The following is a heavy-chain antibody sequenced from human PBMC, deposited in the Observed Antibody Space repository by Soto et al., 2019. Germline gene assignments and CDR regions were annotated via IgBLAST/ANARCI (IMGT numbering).Heavy chain of an antibody. CDR3: ARGSAFIGLDY. CDR1: GFIFSRYS. V-gene: IGHV3-21*01. D-gene: IGHD1-26*01. Sequence: PGGSLRLSCAVSGFIFSRYSMNWVRQAPGKGLEWVSSIGTSGSYIYDTDSVKGRFTISRDNNKDSLYLQMNSLRAEDTAIYYCARGSAFIGLDYWGQGTPVTVSS. J-gene: IGHJ4*02. CDR2: IGTSGSYI.